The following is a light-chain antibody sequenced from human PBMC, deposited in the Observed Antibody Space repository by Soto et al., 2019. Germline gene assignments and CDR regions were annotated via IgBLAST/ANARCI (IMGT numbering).Light chain of an antibody. V-gene: IGKV1-39*01. Sequence: DIQMTQSPSSLSASVGDRVTITCRASQSIRNYLNWYQQKPGKAPKLLIYAASSLQSGVPSRFSGSGSGTDFTLTFSSLKPEDFATYYCQQSYSAPYTFGQGTKLEIK. CDR2: AAS. CDR3: QQSYSAPYT. J-gene: IGKJ2*01. CDR1: QSIRNY.